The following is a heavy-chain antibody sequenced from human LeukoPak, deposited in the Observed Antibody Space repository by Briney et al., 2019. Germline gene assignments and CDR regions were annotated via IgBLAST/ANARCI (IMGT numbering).Heavy chain of an antibody. CDR1: GGSISTSSYY. Sequence: PSETLSLTCTVSGGSISTSSYYWGWVRQPPGKGLEWIGNIFYSGSTYYSPSLKSRVTISLDTSRNQFSLKLSSVTAADTAIYYCARGRTNRLVVAVTALLDYWGQGNMVTVSS. D-gene: IGHD2-15*01. J-gene: IGHJ4*02. CDR3: ARGRTNRLVVAVTALLDY. CDR2: IFYSGST. V-gene: IGHV4-39*07.